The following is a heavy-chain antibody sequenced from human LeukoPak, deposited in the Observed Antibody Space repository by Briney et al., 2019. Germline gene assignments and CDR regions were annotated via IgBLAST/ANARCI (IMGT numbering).Heavy chain of an antibody. V-gene: IGHV1-69*13. CDR1: GGTFSSYA. Sequence: SVKVSCKASGGTFSSYAISWVRQAPGQGLEWMGGIIPIFGTANYAQKFQGRVTITADESTSTAYMELSSLRSEDTAVYYCARVSIAARLNYYYGMDVWGQGTTVTVSS. J-gene: IGHJ6*02. CDR3: ARVSIAARLNYYYGMDV. CDR2: IIPIFGTA. D-gene: IGHD6-6*01.